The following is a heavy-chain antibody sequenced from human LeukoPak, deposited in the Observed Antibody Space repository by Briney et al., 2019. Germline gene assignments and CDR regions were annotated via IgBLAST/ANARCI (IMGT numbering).Heavy chain of an antibody. CDR1: GFTFSSYG. J-gene: IGHJ4*02. CDR3: AKAILRWGYYFDY. Sequence: GGSLRLSCAASGFTFSSYGMHWVRQAPGKGLEWVAFIRYGGSYKYYADSVKGRFTFSRDNSKNTLYLQMNSLRAEDMAVYYCAKAILRWGYYFDYWGQGTLVTVSS. D-gene: IGHD3-16*01. V-gene: IGHV3-30*02. CDR2: IRYGGSYK.